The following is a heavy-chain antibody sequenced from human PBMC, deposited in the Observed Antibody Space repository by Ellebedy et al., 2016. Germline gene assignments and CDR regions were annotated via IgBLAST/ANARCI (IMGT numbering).Heavy chain of an antibody. V-gene: IGHV4-34*01. CDR3: ARHGTICSHYDY. Sequence: SQTLSLTCAVYGGSFSGYYWSWIRQPPGKGLEWIGEINHSGSTNYNPSLKSRVTISVDTSKNQFSLKLSSVTAADTAVYYCARHGTICSHYDYWGQGTLVTVSS. D-gene: IGHD3-9*01. CDR1: GGSFSGYY. CDR2: INHSGST. J-gene: IGHJ4*02.